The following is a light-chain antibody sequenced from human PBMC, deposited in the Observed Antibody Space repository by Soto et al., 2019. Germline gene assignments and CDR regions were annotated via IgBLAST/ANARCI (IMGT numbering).Light chain of an antibody. CDR3: QQYDATQLT. Sequence: DIQMTQSPTTLSASVGDRAIITCRASQTVRNWLAWFQQKPGEAPKLLIYKASRLESGVSSRFSGSGYGTDFTLAITNLVPGDSATYCCQQYDATQLTFGEGTELEIK. CDR2: KAS. V-gene: IGKV1-5*03. J-gene: IGKJ2*01. CDR1: QTVRNW.